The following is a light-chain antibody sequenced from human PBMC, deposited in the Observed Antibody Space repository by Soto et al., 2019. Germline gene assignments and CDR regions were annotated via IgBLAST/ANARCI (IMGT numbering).Light chain of an antibody. CDR1: QSISSY. V-gene: IGKV1-39*01. Sequence: DIQMTQSPSSLSASVGDRVTITCRASQSISSYLNWYKQKPVKAPKLLIYAASSLQSGVPSRFSGSGSGTDFTLTISSLQPEDFATYYCQQSYSTPSITFGQGTRLEIK. J-gene: IGKJ5*01. CDR2: AAS. CDR3: QQSYSTPSIT.